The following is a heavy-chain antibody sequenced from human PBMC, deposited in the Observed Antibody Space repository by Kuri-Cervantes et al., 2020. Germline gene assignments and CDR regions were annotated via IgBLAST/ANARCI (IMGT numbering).Heavy chain of an antibody. D-gene: IGHD6-13*01. CDR3: ARSVAAAFRLTNGMDF. CDR1: GFTFSSDW. V-gene: IGHV3-74*01. Sequence: GESLKISGAASGFTFSSDWMHWVRQAPGKGLVWVSRINSDGSSTSYADFVKGRFTLSRDNAKDTLYMQMNSLRTEGTAVYYCARSVAAAFRLTNGMDFWFQGTPVTVSS. CDR2: INSDGSST. J-gene: IGHJ6*02.